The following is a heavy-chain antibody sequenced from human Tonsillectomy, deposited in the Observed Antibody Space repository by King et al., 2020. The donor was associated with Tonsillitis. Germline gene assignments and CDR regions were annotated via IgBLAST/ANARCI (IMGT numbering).Heavy chain of an antibody. CDR3: ARLRGYCSSTSCFPDY. J-gene: IGHJ4*02. D-gene: IGHD2-2*01. Sequence: QLQESGPGLVKPSQTLSLTCTVSGGSISSGGYYCSWIRQHPGKGLEWLGYIYYTGSTYYNPSLMSRLTISVDTAKNQFSLKLSSVTSSDTAVYYCARLRGYCSSTSCFPDYWGQGTLVTVSS. V-gene: IGHV4-31*03. CDR2: IYYTGST. CDR1: GGSISSGGYY.